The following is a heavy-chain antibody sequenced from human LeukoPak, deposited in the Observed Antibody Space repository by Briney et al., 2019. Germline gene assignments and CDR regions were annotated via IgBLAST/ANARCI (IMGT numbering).Heavy chain of an antibody. CDR2: INHSGST. CDR3: ARGHDSSLWFGELLFDY. D-gene: IGHD3-10*01. J-gene: IGHJ4*02. CDR1: GGSFSGYY. V-gene: IGHV4-34*01. Sequence: SEALSLTCAVYGGSFSGYYWSWIRQPPGKGLEWIGEINHSGSTNYNPSLKSRVTISVDTSKNQFSLKLSSVTAADTAVYYCARGHDSSLWFGELLFDYWGQGTLVTVSS.